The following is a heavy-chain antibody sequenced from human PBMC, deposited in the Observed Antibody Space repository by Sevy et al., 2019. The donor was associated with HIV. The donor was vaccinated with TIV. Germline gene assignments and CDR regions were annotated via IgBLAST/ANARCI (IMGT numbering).Heavy chain of an antibody. CDR1: GFTFSSYG. CDR2: IWYDGSNK. Sequence: GGSLRLSCAASGFTFSSYGMHWVRQAPGKGLEWVAVIWYDGSNKYYADSVKGRFTISRDNSKNTLYLQMNSPRAEDTAVYYCAREGAGDILTGYYRPNWFDPWGQGTLVTVSS. J-gene: IGHJ5*02. V-gene: IGHV3-33*01. CDR3: AREGAGDILTGYYRPNWFDP. D-gene: IGHD3-9*01.